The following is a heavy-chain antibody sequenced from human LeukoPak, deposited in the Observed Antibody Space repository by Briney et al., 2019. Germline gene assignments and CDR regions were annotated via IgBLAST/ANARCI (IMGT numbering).Heavy chain of an antibody. CDR2: IYNSGST. Sequence: SETLSLTCTVSGGSISSGTYYWSWIREPAGKGLEWIGRIYNSGSTKYNPTLKSRVTISIDPSKNQFSLKLTSVTAADTAVYYCARDAYYYESSGYYQFWGQGTMVTVSS. CDR1: GGSISSGTYY. D-gene: IGHD3-22*01. CDR3: ARDAYYYESSGYYQF. V-gene: IGHV4-61*02. J-gene: IGHJ3*01.